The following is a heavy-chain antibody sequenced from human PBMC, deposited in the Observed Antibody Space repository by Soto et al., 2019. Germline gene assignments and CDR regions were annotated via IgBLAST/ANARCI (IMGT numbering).Heavy chain of an antibody. V-gene: IGHV5-51*01. J-gene: IGHJ4*02. CDR2: IYPGDSDT. CDR3: ARQPDYNILTRYFYYFDY. D-gene: IGHD3-9*01. CDR1: GYSFTIYW. Sequence: SLTIYCKVSGYSFTIYWIGWVRQMPGKGLEGMGIIYPGDSDTRYSPSFQGQVTISVDKSISTAYLQWSSLKASDTAMYYCARQPDYNILTRYFYYFDYWGQGTLVTVSS.